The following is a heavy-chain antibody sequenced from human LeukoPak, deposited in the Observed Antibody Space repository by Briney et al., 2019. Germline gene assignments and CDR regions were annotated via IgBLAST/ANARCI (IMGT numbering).Heavy chain of an antibody. D-gene: IGHD1-26*01. CDR3: AASGSYYPDY. J-gene: IGHJ4*02. CDR1: GGSFSGYY. Sequence: SETLSLTCAVYGGSFSGYYWSWLRQPPGKGLEWIGEINHSGSNNYNASLTRRGTILVEKSKNQFSLMLSSVTAADTAVYYCAASGSYYPDYWGQGTLVTVSS. CDR2: INHSGSN. V-gene: IGHV4-34*01.